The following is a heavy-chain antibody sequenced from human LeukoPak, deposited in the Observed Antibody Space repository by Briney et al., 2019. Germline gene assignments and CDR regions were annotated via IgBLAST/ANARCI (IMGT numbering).Heavy chain of an antibody. J-gene: IGHJ4*02. D-gene: IGHD3-16*01. CDR1: GFTFSSYA. CDR2: ISGSGGST. Sequence: GGSLRLSCAASGFTFSSYAMSWVRQAPGKGLEWVSAISGSGGSTYYADSVKGRFTISRDNSKNTLYLQMNSLRAEDTAVYYCAKDTVYDYVWGSYGFRFDYWGQGTLVTVSS. CDR3: AKDTVYDYVWGSYGFRFDY. V-gene: IGHV3-23*01.